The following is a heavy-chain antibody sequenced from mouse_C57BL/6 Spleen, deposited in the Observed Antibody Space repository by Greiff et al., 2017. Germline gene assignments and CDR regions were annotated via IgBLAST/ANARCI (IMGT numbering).Heavy chain of an antibody. J-gene: IGHJ1*03. CDR3: TRGEPWYFDV. Sequence: EVTVVESGEGLVKPGGSLKLSCAASGFTFSSYAMSWVRQTPEKRLEWVAYISSGGDYIYYADTVKGRFTISRDNARNTLYLQMSSLKSEDTAMYYCTRGEPWYFDVWGTGTTVTVSS. CDR2: ISSGGDYI. CDR1: GFTFSSYA. V-gene: IGHV5-9-1*02.